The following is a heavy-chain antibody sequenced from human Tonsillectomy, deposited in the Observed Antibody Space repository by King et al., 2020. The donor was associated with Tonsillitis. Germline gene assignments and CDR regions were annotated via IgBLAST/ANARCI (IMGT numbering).Heavy chain of an antibody. CDR3: ARAAFTVVTPRAAFDI. J-gene: IGHJ3*02. CDR2: IYYSGST. CDR1: GGSISSSSYY. Sequence: QLQESGPGLVKPSETLSLTCTVSGGSISSSSYYWGWIRQPPGKGLEWIGSIYYSGSTYYNQSLKSRVTISVDTSKNQFSLKLSSVTAADTAVYYCARAAFTVVTPRAAFDIWGQGAMVTVSS. V-gene: IGHV4-39*01. D-gene: IGHD4-23*01.